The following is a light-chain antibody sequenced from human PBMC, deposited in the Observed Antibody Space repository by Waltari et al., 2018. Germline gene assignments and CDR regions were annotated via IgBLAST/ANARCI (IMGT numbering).Light chain of an antibody. Sequence: DIQMTQSHSTLSASVGARVIITCRASQSISSWLAWYQQKPGKAPKLLIYKASSLESGVPSRFGSSGSGTEFTLTISSLQPDDFATYCCQQYNSYSKTFGQGTKVEIK. J-gene: IGKJ1*01. CDR1: QSISSW. CDR3: QQYNSYSKT. CDR2: KAS. V-gene: IGKV1-5*03.